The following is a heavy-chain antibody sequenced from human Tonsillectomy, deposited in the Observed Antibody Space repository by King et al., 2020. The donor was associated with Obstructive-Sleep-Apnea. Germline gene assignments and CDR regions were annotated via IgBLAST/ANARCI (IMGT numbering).Heavy chain of an antibody. Sequence: QLVQSGGNLVQPGRSLRLSCAASGFTFDDYAMLWVRQAPGKGLEWVSGISWNNGSIGYAESVKGRFNISRDNAKNSLYLQMNSLRAEDTALFYCGNDMGSSGYYVPDGFDIWGQGTMVTVSS. J-gene: IGHJ3*02. D-gene: IGHD3-22*01. CDR2: ISWNNGSI. CDR3: GNDMGSSGYYVPDGFDI. V-gene: IGHV3-9*01. CDR1: GFTFDDYA.